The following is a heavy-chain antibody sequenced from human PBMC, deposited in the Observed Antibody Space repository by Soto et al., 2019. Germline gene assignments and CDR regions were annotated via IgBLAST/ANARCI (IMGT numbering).Heavy chain of an antibody. CDR3: ARDNASTWGYYYYYGMDV. J-gene: IGHJ6*02. V-gene: IGHV1-69*08. CDR2: IIPILGIA. CDR1: GGTFSSYT. Sequence: QVQLVQSGAEVKKPGSSVKVSCKASGGTFSSYTISWVRQAPGQGLEGMGRIIPILGIANYAQKVQGRVTITADKYKRTAYLGLSSLRSEDTAVYYCARDNASTWGYYYYYGMDVWGQGTTVTVSS. D-gene: IGHD7-27*01.